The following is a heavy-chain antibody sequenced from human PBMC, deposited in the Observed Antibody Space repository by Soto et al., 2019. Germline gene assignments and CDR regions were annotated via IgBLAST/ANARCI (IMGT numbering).Heavy chain of an antibody. CDR3: AKDSWAIFAVPAGDYYEMAV. J-gene: IGHJ6*02. CDR1: GFTFENYA. D-gene: IGHD3-3*01. Sequence: GGSLRLSCVASGFTFENYAMSWVRQAPGKGLEWVSAISGSGGTTYYSDSVKGRFTISRDNSKNTVYLQMNDLRVEDAAEYFCAKDSWAIFAVPAGDYYEMAVRGQGSTV. CDR2: ISGSGGTT. V-gene: IGHV3-23*01.